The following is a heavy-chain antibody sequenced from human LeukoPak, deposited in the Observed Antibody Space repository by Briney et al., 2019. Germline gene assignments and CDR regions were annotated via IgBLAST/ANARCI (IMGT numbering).Heavy chain of an antibody. D-gene: IGHD2-15*01. CDR2: IYYTGTT. CDR3: ARAVTVTLYFDY. Sequence: SETLSLTCTVSGGSISGTYYWSWIRQPPGKGLEWIGYIYYTGTTDSNPSLKSRVTISLDTSKNQFSLNLSSVTAADTAVYYCARAVTVTLYFDYWAQGTLVTVSS. CDR1: GGSISGTYY. V-gene: IGHV4-59*08. J-gene: IGHJ4*02.